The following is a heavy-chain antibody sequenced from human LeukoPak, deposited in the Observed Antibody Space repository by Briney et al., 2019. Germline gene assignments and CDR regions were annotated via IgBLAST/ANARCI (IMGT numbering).Heavy chain of an antibody. J-gene: IGHJ4*02. CDR3: AGNNY. CDR2: ISWNSGSI. V-gene: IGHV3-9*01. CDR1: GFTFDDYA. Sequence: GGSLRLSCAASGFTFDDYAMHWVRQAPGKGLEWVSGISWNSGSIGYADSVKGRFTISRDNAKSSLYLQMNRLRAEDTALYYCAGNNYWGQGTLVTVSS.